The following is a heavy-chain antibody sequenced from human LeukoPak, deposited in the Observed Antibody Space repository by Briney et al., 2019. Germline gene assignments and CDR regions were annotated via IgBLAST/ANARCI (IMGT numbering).Heavy chain of an antibody. CDR2: ISGSGGST. J-gene: IGHJ4*02. D-gene: IGHD1-14*01. Sequence: GGSLRLSCAASGFTFSSYAMSWVRQAPGKGLEWVSCISGSGGSTYYADSVKGRFTISRDNSKNTLYLQMNSLRAEDTAVYYCAKDQSLRGGRGDSGTYYFDYWGQGTLVTVS. CDR1: GFTFSSYA. CDR3: AKDQSLRGGRGDSGTYYFDY. V-gene: IGHV3-23*01.